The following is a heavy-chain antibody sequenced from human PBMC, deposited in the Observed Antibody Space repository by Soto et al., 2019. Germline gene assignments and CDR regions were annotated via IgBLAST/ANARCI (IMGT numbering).Heavy chain of an antibody. J-gene: IGHJ4*02. Sequence: QVQMQESGPGLVTPSGTLSITFAVSGGSISSSNWWSWVLQPPGKGLEWIGEIYHSGSTNYNPSLKSRVTIAVAKSKNQFSLKLISVTAADTEVYYCAREGNDSSAPFDYLGQGTLVTVSS. CDR3: AREGNDSSAPFDY. CDR2: IYHSGST. D-gene: IGHD3-22*01. CDR1: GGSISSSNW. V-gene: IGHV4-4*02.